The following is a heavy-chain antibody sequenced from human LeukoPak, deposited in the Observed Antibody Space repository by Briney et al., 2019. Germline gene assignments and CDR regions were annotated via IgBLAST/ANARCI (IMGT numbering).Heavy chain of an antibody. Sequence: QPGGSLRLSCAASGFTFSNYEMNWVRQAPGKGLEWVSYISSSGSTIYYADSVKGRFTISRDNAKNSLYLQMNSLRAEDTAVYYCARPYSRSWNYYFDYWGQGTLVTVSS. CDR1: GFTFSNYE. CDR2: ISSSGSTI. V-gene: IGHV3-48*03. D-gene: IGHD6-13*01. J-gene: IGHJ4*02. CDR3: ARPYSRSWNYYFDY.